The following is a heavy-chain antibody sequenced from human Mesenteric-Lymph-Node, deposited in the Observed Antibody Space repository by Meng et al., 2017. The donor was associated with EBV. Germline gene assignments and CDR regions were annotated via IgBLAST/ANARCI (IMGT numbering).Heavy chain of an antibody. V-gene: IGHV1-18*01. D-gene: IGHD2-21*01. CDR1: GYTFTNYG. Sequence: AQLVQAGGEVKKPGASVKVACKASGYTFTNYGITWGRQAPGQGLEWMGWINAYNGDTNYAQTLQGRVTMTTDTSTSTAYMELRSLRSDDTAVYYCARVEVGITSGDYWGQGTLVTVSS. CDR2: INAYNGDT. CDR3: ARVEVGITSGDY. J-gene: IGHJ4*02.